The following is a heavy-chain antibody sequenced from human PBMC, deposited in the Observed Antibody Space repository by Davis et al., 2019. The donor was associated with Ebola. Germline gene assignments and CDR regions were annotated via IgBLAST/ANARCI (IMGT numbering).Heavy chain of an antibody. CDR3: ARSHVANGNYFDY. V-gene: IGHV2-70*01. D-gene: IGHD3-10*02. CDR2: IDWDDDQ. Sequence: SGPTLVKPTQTLTLTCIFSGFSLTTTGMCVTWIRQPPGKALEWLALIDWDDDQYYSPSLKTRLTISKDTSKNQVVLTMTNMDPVDTATYFCARSHVANGNYFDYWGQGALVTVSS. J-gene: IGHJ4*02. CDR1: GFSLTTTGMC.